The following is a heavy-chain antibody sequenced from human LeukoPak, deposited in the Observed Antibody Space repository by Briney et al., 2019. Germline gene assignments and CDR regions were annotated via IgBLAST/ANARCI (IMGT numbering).Heavy chain of an antibody. CDR3: ARQAYYYGSGSYYWWFDP. D-gene: IGHD3-10*01. CDR1: GGSISSYY. Sequence: PSETLSLTCTVSGGSISSYYWSWIRQPLGKGLEWIGYIYYSGSTNYNPSLKSRVTISVDTSKNQFSLKLSSVTAADTAVYYCARQAYYYGSGSYYWWFDPWGQGTLVTVSS. J-gene: IGHJ5*02. CDR2: IYYSGST. V-gene: IGHV4-59*08.